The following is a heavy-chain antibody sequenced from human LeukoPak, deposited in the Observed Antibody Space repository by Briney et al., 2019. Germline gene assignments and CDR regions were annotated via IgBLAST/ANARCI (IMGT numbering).Heavy chain of an antibody. D-gene: IGHD3-22*01. V-gene: IGHV1-8*03. CDR3: ARSYYYDSSGYYH. Sequence: ASVKVYCKASGYTFTSYDINWVRQATGQGLEWMGWMNPNSGNTGYAQKFQGRVTITRNTSISTAYMELSSLRSEDTAVYYCARSYYYDSSGYYHWGQGTLVGVSS. CDR2: MNPNSGNT. J-gene: IGHJ4*02. CDR1: GYTFTSYD.